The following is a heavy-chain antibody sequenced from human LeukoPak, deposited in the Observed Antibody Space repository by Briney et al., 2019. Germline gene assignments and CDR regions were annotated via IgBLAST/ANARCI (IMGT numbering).Heavy chain of an antibody. D-gene: IGHD2-8*01. Sequence: SETLSLTCTVSGGSISSYYWSWIRQPPGKGLEWIGYIYYSGSTNYNPSLKSRVTISVDTSKNQFSLKLSSVTATDTAVYYCARYLEIGVYYFDSWGQGTLVTVPS. CDR2: IYYSGST. CDR3: ARYLEIGVYYFDS. J-gene: IGHJ4*02. V-gene: IGHV4-59*01. CDR1: GGSISSYY.